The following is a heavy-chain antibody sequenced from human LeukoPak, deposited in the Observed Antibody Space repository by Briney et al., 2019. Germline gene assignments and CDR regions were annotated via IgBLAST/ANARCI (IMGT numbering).Heavy chain of an antibody. CDR1: GGTFSSYA. J-gene: IGHJ4*02. CDR3: ARDGRDGYNYDYFDY. CDR2: IIPIVGTT. V-gene: IGHV1-69*13. Sequence: GASVKVSCKASGGTFSSYAISWVRQAPGQGLEWMGGIIPIVGTTNYAQKFQGGVTITADESTSTAYMELSSLRSEDTGVYYCARDGRDGYNYDYFDYWGQGTLVTVSS. D-gene: IGHD5-24*01.